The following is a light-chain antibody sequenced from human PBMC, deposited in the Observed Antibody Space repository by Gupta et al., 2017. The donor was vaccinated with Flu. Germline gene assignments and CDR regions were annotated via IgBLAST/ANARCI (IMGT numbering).Light chain of an antibody. J-gene: IGLJ1*01. Sequence: QSALSQPASVSGSPGQSIIISCTGTSTDVGGGNSVSWYQQYPGKAPKLIIFDVSSRPSGVSTRFSGSKSGDTASLTISGLQAADEAEYYCSSYTSISTPYVFGTGTKVSVL. CDR1: STDVGGGNS. CDR3: SSYTSISTPYV. V-gene: IGLV2-14*01. CDR2: DVS.